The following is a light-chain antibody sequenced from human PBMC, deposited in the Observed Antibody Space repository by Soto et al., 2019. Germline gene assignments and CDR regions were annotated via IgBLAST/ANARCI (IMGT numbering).Light chain of an antibody. CDR1: QSVLYSSNNKNY. J-gene: IGKJ1*01. CDR3: QQYYSTPRT. Sequence: DIVMTQSPDSLAVSLGGRATINCKSSQSVLYSSNNKNYLAWYQQKPGQPPKLLIYWASTRESGVPDRFSGSGSGTDFTLTISSRQAEDVAVYYCQQYYSTPRTFGQGTKVEIK. V-gene: IGKV4-1*01. CDR2: WAS.